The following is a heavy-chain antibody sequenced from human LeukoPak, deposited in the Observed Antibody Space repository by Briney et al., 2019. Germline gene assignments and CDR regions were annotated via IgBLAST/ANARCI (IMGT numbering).Heavy chain of an antibody. D-gene: IGHD3-3*01. CDR3: ARARTRYYDFWSGYPADDAFDI. CDR1: GGTFSSYA. CDR2: IIPIFGTA. V-gene: IGHV1-69*05. J-gene: IGHJ3*02. Sequence: SVKVSCKASGGTFSSYAISWVRQAPGQGLEWMGGIIPIFGTANYAQKFQGRVTITTDESTSTAYMELSSLRSEDTAVYYCARARTRYYDFWSGYPADDAFDIWGQGIMVTVSS.